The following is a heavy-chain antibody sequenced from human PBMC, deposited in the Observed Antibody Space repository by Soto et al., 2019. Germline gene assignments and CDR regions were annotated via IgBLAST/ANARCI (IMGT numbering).Heavy chain of an antibody. V-gene: IGHV3-21*01. D-gene: IGHD1-1*01. CDR2: IRRSGDYT. J-gene: IGHJ6*02. Sequence: EVQLVESGGGLVMPGGSLRLSCIASGFSFSTYSMNWVRQAPGKGLEWVSSIRRSGDYTYYADSLKGRFTISRDNAKNSLSLQMISLRSEETAVYYCARSTRLGGMDVWGQGTTVTVSS. CDR1: GFSFSTYS. CDR3: ARSTRLGGMDV.